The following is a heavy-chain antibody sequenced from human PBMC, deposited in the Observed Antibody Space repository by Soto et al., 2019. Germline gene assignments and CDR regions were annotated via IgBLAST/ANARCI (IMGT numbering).Heavy chain of an antibody. Sequence: PSETLSLTCTVSGGSISSSSYYWGWIRQPPGKGLEWIGSIYYSGSTYYNPSLKSRVTISVDTSKNQFSLKLSSVTAADTAVYYCARPTANNWNHGIGAFDIWGQGTMVTVSS. CDR3: ARPTANNWNHGIGAFDI. D-gene: IGHD1-20*01. J-gene: IGHJ3*02. V-gene: IGHV4-39*01. CDR2: IYYSGST. CDR1: GGSISSSSYY.